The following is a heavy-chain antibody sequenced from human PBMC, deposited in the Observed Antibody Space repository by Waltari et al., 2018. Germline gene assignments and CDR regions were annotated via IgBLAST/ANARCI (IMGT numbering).Heavy chain of an antibody. D-gene: IGHD6-13*01. CDR3: ARGLGSRYSSSWYKGSWFDP. J-gene: IGHJ5*02. CDR2: SNHSGST. Sequence: QVQLQQWGGGLLKPSETPSLTCAVYGGYFRGYSWSWLRPPPGKGREWIGESNHSGSTNYNPSLKSRVTISVDTSKNQFSLKLSSVTAADTAVYYCARGLGSRYSSSWYKGSWFDPWGQGTLVTVSS. V-gene: IGHV4-34*01. CDR1: GGYFRGYS.